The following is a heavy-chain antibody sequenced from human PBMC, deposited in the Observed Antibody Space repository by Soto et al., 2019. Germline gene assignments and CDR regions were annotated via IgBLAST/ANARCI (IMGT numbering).Heavy chain of an antibody. CDR2: IYGGLTT. Sequence: PGGSLRLSCAASGFTVSSSYMTWVRQAPGKGLEWVSVIYGGLTTSYADSVKGRFTISRDNSKNTVFLQMNSLRAEDTAVYYCAKVRGSYDQAIPFYYGMDVWGPGTTVTVSS. CDR3: AKVRGSYDQAIPFYYGMDV. D-gene: IGHD3-16*01. J-gene: IGHJ6*02. CDR1: GFTVSSSY. V-gene: IGHV3-53*01.